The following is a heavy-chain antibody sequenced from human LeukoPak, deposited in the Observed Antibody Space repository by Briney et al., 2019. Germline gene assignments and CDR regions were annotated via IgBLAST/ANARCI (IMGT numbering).Heavy chain of an antibody. Sequence: PGGSLRLSCAAPGFTFSSYSMNWVRQAPGKGLEWVSSISSSSSYIYYADSVKGRFTISRDNAKNSLYLQMNSLRAEDTAVYYCARDRGSSGWTEFLDNWFDPWGQGTLVTVSS. CDR2: ISSSSSYI. D-gene: IGHD6-19*01. CDR3: ARDRGSSGWTEFLDNWFDP. J-gene: IGHJ5*02. V-gene: IGHV3-21*03. CDR1: GFTFSSYS.